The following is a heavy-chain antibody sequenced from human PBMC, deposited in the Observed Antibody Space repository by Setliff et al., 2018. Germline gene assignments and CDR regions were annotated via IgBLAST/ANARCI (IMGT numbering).Heavy chain of an antibody. D-gene: IGHD3-22*01. CDR2: VDHSGNT. CDR3: ARRDSTGFYGYSFDF. CDR1: GDSISRSTYY. V-gene: IGHV4-39*01. J-gene: IGHJ4*02. Sequence: PSEPLSLTCTVSGDSISRSTYYWGWIRQSPGKGLDWIGTVDHSGNTFYSPSLKSRVTISVDTSKNQFSLKLTSVSAADTAVYYCARRDSTGFYGYSFDFWGQGTLVTVSS.